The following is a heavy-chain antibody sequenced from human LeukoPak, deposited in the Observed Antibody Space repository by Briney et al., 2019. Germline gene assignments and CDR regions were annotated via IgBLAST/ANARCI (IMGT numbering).Heavy chain of an antibody. CDR3: ARGRRITYYYDSSGYMDAFDI. CDR2: ISGSGGST. J-gene: IGHJ3*02. CDR1: GFTFSSYA. D-gene: IGHD3-22*01. V-gene: IGHV3-23*01. Sequence: GGSLRLSCAASGFTFSSYAMSWVRQAPGKGLEWVSAISGSGGSTYYADSVKGRFTISRDNSKNTLYLQMNSLRAEDTAVYYCARGRRITYYYDSSGYMDAFDIWGQGTMVTVSS.